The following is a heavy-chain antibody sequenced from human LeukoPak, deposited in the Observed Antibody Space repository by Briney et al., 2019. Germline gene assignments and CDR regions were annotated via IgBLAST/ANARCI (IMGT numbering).Heavy chain of an antibody. CDR3: ARDMAPYSSSPPGMDV. Sequence: GSSVKVSCKASGGTFSSYAISWVRQAPGQGLEWMGGIIPIFGTANYAQKFQGRVTITTDESTSTAYMELSSLRAEDTAVYYCARDMAPYSSSPPGMDVWGQGTTVTVSS. J-gene: IGHJ6*02. CDR2: IIPIFGTA. V-gene: IGHV1-69*05. CDR1: GGTFSSYA. D-gene: IGHD6-13*01.